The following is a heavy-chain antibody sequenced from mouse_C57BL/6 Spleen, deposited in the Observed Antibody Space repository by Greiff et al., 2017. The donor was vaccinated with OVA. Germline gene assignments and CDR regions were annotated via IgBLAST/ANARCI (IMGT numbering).Heavy chain of an antibody. J-gene: IGHJ2*01. CDR2: IHPNSGST. CDR3: ARGDLWLRFFDY. Sequence: QVQLKQPGAELVKPGASVKLSCKASGYTFTSYWMHWVKQRPGQGLEWIGMIHPNSGSTNYNEKFKSKATLTVDKSSSTAYMQLSSLTSEDSAVYYCARGDLWLRFFDYWGQGTTLTVSS. V-gene: IGHV1-64*01. D-gene: IGHD1-2*01. CDR1: GYTFTSYW.